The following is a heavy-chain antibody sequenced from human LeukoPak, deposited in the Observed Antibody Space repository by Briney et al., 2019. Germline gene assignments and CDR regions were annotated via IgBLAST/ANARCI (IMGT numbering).Heavy chain of an antibody. CDR2: INPDGSNS. D-gene: IGHD6-19*01. V-gene: IGHV3-7*01. Sequence: GGSLRLSCAASGFTFSNSWMTWVRQAPGKGLEWVAGINPDGSNSYYLDSVKGRFTISRGNAKNSLYLQMNSLRAEDTAIYYCARETPDSSGWDWGQGTLVIVSS. J-gene: IGHJ4*02. CDR3: ARETPDSSGWD. CDR1: GFTFSNSW.